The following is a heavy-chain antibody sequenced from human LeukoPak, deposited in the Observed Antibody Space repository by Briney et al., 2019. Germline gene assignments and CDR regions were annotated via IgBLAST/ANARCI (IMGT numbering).Heavy chain of an antibody. V-gene: IGHV3-30-3*01. CDR2: ISYDGTKI. Sequence: GGSLRLSWAASGFTFSSYAMSWVRQARGKGLEWVALISYDGTKIFYADSVQGRFTISRDNSKNMLYLQMNSLRAEDTAVYYCARDIRRIVVVPGSMDVWGKGTTVTVST. J-gene: IGHJ6*04. D-gene: IGHD2-2*01. CDR3: ARDIRRIVVVPGSMDV. CDR1: GFTFSSYA.